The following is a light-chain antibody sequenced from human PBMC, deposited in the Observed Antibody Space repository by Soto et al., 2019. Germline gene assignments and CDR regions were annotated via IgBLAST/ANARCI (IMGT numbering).Light chain of an antibody. Sequence: EIVLTQSPATLSLSPGEGATLSCSASQSVSSYLAWYQQKPGQAPRLLIYDVSNRATGIPDRFSGSGSGTDFTLTISRLEHEDFAVYYCQQHGSSPITFGQGTRLEI. J-gene: IGKJ5*01. CDR2: DVS. CDR3: QQHGSSPIT. V-gene: IGKV3-20*01. CDR1: QSVSSY.